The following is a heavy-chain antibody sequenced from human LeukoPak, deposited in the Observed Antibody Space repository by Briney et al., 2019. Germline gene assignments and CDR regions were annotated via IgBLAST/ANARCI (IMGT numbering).Heavy chain of an antibody. J-gene: IGHJ6*02. CDR1: GFTFSSYG. D-gene: IGHD2-15*01. V-gene: IGHV3-30*02. Sequence: PGGSLRLSCAASGFTFSSYGMHWVRQAPGKGLEWVTFIRYDGSNKYYADSVKGRFTISRDNSKNTLYLQMNSLRAEDTAVYYCARDAGSVVVAATDYYYGMDVWGQGTTVTVSS. CDR3: ARDAGSVVVAATDYYYGMDV. CDR2: IRYDGSNK.